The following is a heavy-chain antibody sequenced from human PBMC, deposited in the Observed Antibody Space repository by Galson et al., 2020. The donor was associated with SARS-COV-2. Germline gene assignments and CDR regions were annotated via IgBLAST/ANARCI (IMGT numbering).Heavy chain of an antibody. Sequence: SSVKVSCKASGYFFIDYYIQWVRQAPGQGFEWMGRINPKRGGTNYAQKFKGRVTMTRDTSISTAYMELSGLRSADTAVYFCAREGWGAAAKNYYFGYWGQGTLVTVSS. V-gene: IGHV1-2*06. D-gene: IGHD6-13*01. CDR1: GYFFIDYY. CDR2: INPKRGGT. J-gene: IGHJ4*02. CDR3: AREGWGAAAKNYYFGY.